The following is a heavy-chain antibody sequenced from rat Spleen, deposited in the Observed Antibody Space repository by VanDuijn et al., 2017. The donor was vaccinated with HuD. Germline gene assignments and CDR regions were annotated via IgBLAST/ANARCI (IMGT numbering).Heavy chain of an antibody. CDR2: ISYEGSSP. Sequence: EVQMVESGGGLVQPGRSLKLSCAASGFTFSNYGMAWVRQAPTKGLEWVATISYEGSSPYYRDSVKCRFTISRDNTKSTLYLQMYSLRSEDTATYYCPRHYYYSGEHFDYWCQGVMVTVSS. V-gene: IGHV5-29*01. CDR3: PRHYYYSGEHFDY. D-gene: IGHD1-1*01. CDR1: GFTFSNYG. J-gene: IGHJ2*01.